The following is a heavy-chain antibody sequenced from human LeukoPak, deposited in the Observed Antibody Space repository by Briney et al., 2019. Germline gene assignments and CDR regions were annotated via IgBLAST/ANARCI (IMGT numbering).Heavy chain of an antibody. D-gene: IGHD1-26*01. V-gene: IGHV3-23*01. CDR3: AILVGATGGLYDY. J-gene: IGHJ4*02. Sequence: GGSLRLSCAASGFTFSNYAMSWVRQAPGKGLEWVSGISGSGVMTYYADSVKGRFTISRDNAKNSLYLQMNSLRAEDTAVYYCAILVGATGGLYDYWGQGTLVTVSS. CDR2: ISGSGVMT. CDR1: GFTFSNYA.